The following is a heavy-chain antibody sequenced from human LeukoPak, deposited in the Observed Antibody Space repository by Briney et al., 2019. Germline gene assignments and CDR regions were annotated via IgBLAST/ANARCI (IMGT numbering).Heavy chain of an antibody. V-gene: IGHV3-30*18. CDR2: ISYDGSNK. D-gene: IGHD2-2*01. CDR1: GFTFSSYG. J-gene: IGHJ6*04. CDR3: AKDRGIVVVPAAGMDV. Sequence: GGSLRLSCAASGFTFSSYGMHWVRQAPGKGLEWVTVISYDGSNKYYADSVKGRFAISRDNSKNTLYLQMNSLRAEDTAVYYCAKDRGIVVVPAAGMDVWGKGTTVTISS.